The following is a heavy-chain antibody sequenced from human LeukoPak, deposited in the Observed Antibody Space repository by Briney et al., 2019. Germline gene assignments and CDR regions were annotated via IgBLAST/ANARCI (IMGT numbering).Heavy chain of an antibody. CDR1: GGTFSSYA. CDR3: AREGGVAAAGNGFDP. D-gene: IGHD6-13*01. J-gene: IGHJ5*02. Sequence: EASVKVSCKASGGTFSSYAISWVRQAPGQGLEWMGRIIPILGIANYAQKFQGRVTITADKSTSTAYLELSSLRSEDTAVYYCAREGGVAAAGNGFDPWGQGTLVTVSS. V-gene: IGHV1-69*04. CDR2: IIPILGIA.